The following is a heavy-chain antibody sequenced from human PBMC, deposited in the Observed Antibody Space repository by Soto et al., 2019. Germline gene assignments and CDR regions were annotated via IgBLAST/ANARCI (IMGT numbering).Heavy chain of an antibody. Sequence: QVQLQESGPGLVKPSGTLSLTCAVSGGSISSSNWWSWVRQHPGKGLEWIGEIYHSGGTNYNPSLKSRVTISVDKSMTQFSLKLSSGTSADTAVYYCAIPGLDYYDSSGYSDAFDIWGQGTMVTVSS. D-gene: IGHD3-22*01. CDR3: AIPGLDYYDSSGYSDAFDI. CDR1: GGSISSSNW. V-gene: IGHV4-4*02. CDR2: IYHSGGT. J-gene: IGHJ3*02.